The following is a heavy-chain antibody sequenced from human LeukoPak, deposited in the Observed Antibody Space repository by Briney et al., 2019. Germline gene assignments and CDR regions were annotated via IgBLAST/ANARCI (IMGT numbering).Heavy chain of an antibody. CDR1: GGSISSYY. Sequence: SETLSLTCSVSGGSISSYYRFWIRQPPGKGLEWIGHVFHSGSTNYNPSLKSRVTISVDTSKNQFSLKLSSVTAADTAVYYCASSDIVTGTTYYFDYWGQGTLITVSS. CDR3: ASSDIVTGTTYYFDY. CDR2: VFHSGST. J-gene: IGHJ4*02. D-gene: IGHD1-14*01. V-gene: IGHV4-59*01.